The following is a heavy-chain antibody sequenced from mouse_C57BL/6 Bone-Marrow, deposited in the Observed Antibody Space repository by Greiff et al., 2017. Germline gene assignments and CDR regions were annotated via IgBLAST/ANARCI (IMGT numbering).Heavy chain of an antibody. CDR1: GYTFTSYG. V-gene: IGHV1-81*01. CDR3: ARGGYGSSLRYFDV. Sequence: VQRVESGAELARPGASVKLSCKASGYTFTSYGISWVKQRTGQGLGWIGELYPRSGNTYYTEYFKGKATLTADKSSSTAYMELRSLTSEDSAVYFCARGGYGSSLRYFDVWGTGTTVTVSS. D-gene: IGHD1-1*01. CDR2: LYPRSGNT. J-gene: IGHJ1*03.